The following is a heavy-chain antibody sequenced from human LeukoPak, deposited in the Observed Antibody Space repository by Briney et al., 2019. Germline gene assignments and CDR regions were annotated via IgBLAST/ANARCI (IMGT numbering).Heavy chain of an antibody. J-gene: IGHJ4*02. CDR3: ARRYSSGWSSYIDY. CDR1: GFTFSSYE. Sequence: GGSLRLSCTASGFTFSSYEMNWVRQAPGKGLEWVSYISSSGTNIYYADSVKGRFTISRDNAKNSLYLQMNSLRAEDTAVYYCARRYSSGWSSYIDYWGQGTLATVSS. CDR2: ISSSGTNI. V-gene: IGHV3-48*03. D-gene: IGHD6-19*01.